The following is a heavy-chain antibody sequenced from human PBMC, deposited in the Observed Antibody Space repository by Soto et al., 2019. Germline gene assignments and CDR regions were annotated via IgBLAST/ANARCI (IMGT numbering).Heavy chain of an antibody. D-gene: IGHD1-1*01. CDR3: AQSSRWLQLSDAFDI. Sequence: QITLKKSAPTVVKPTQTLTLTCTFSGFSLRSSGMGVGWIRQPPGKALEWLALIYWDDDKRYSPSLKSRLNITTDTFKNQVVLTRTNMDPVETATYFCAQSSRWLQLSDAFDIWGQGTMGTVSS. CDR1: GFSLRSSGMG. V-gene: IGHV2-5*02. J-gene: IGHJ3*02. CDR2: IYWDDDK.